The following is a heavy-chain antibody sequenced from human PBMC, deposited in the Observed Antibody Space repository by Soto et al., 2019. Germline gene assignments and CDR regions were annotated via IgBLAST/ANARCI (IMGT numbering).Heavy chain of an antibody. Sequence: QVHLVQSGAEVEKPGASVKVSCKASGYTFISYGISWVRQAPGQGLEWMGWISAYNGNINYAQRLQGRVTLTTDTXTXIXXMELRSLRSDDTAVYYCARSRYCSTTRCEIGQFDYWGQGTLVTVSS. V-gene: IGHV1-18*01. CDR1: GYTFISYG. CDR2: ISAYNGNI. D-gene: IGHD2-2*01. J-gene: IGHJ4*02. CDR3: ARSRYCSTTRCEIGQFDY.